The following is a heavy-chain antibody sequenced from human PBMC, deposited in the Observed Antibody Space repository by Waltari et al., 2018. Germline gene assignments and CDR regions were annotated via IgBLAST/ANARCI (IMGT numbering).Heavy chain of an antibody. CDR1: GGSISSYY. CDR2: IYYSGST. V-gene: IGHV4-59*01. J-gene: IGHJ6*04. D-gene: IGHD2-15*01. Sequence: QVQLQESGSGPVKPSETLSLTCTVSGGSISSYYWSWIRQPPGKGLEWIGYIYYSGSTNYNPSLKSRVTISVDTSKNQFSLKLSSVTAADTAVYYCARDAPIYCSGGSCPLDVWGKGTTVTVSS. CDR3: ARDAPIYCSGGSCPLDV.